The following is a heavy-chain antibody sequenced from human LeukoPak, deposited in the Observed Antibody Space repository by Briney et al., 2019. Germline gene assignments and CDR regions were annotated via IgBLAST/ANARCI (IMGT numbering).Heavy chain of an antibody. V-gene: IGHV4-31*03. CDR1: FRSISIGGDY. D-gene: IGHD3-10*01. CDR3: ARCYGSGDVFDI. CDR2: IYDSGRH. J-gene: IGHJ3*02. Sequence: PSQTLSLTCTVSFRSISIGGDYSSSIRQHPVKGLEWIGYIYDSGRHYYSSSLKSRITTSVDTSKSQFSLKLSSVTAADTAVYYCARCYGSGDVFDIWGQGTMVTVSS.